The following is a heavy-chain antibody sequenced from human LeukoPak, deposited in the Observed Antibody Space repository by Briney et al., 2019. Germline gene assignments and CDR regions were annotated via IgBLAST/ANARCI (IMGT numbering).Heavy chain of an antibody. CDR3: AKDRGYERRRPEDAFDI. J-gene: IGHJ3*02. V-gene: IGHV3-30*18. D-gene: IGHD5-12*01. Sequence: PGGSLRLSCAASGFTFSSYGMHRVRQAPGKGLEWVAVISYDGSNKYYADSVKGRFTISRDNSKNTLYLQMNSLRAEDTAVYYCAKDRGYERRRPEDAFDIWGQGTMVTVSS. CDR2: ISYDGSNK. CDR1: GFTFSSYG.